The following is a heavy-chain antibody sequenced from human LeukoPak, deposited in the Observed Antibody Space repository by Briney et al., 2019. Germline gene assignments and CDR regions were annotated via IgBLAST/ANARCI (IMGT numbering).Heavy chain of an antibody. CDR3: ASDYGDYVFDY. V-gene: IGHV4-61*01. D-gene: IGHD4-17*01. J-gene: IGHJ4*02. CDR1: GGSVSSGSYY. Sequence: SETLSLTCTVSGGSVSSGSYYWSWIRQPPGKGLEWIGYIYYSGSTNYNPSLKSRVTISVDTSKNQFSRKLSSVTAADTAVYYCASDYGDYVFDYWGQGTLVTVSS. CDR2: IYYSGST.